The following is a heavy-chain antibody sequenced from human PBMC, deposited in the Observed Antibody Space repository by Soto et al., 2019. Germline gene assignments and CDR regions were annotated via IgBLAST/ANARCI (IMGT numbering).Heavy chain of an antibody. CDR3: ACGNAWEVLLAY. V-gene: IGHV4-31*03. J-gene: IGHJ4*02. CDR1: GASINSGGYY. D-gene: IGHD1-26*01. Sequence: PSETLSLTCTVSGASINSGGYYWSWIRQLQGKGLEWIGYIYFSGSTYYNPSLESRVTISLDTSQNQFSLKLSSVTAADTAVYYCACGNAWEVLLAYWGQGTLVTVSS. CDR2: IYFSGST.